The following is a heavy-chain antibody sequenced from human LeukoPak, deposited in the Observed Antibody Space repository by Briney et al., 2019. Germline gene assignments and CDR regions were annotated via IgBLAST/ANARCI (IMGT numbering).Heavy chain of an antibody. CDR3: ARSQTYYYGSGSPTFDY. V-gene: IGHV4-34*01. CDR2: INHSGST. J-gene: IGHJ4*02. D-gene: IGHD3-10*01. CDR1: GGSFSGYY. Sequence: SETLSLTCAVYGGSFSGYYWSWIRQPPGKGLEWIGEINHSGSTNYNPSLKSRVTISVDTSKNQFSLKLSSVTAADTAVYYCARSQTYYYGSGSPTFDYWGQGTLVTVSS.